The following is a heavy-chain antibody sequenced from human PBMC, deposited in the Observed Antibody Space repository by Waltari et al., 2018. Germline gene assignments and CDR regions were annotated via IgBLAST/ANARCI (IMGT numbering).Heavy chain of an antibody. CDR3: ARERGIPTKGSYFDAFDI. CDR2: IIPIRGIA. Sequence: QVQLVQSGAEVKKPGSSVKVSCKASGGTFSSYAISWVRQAPGQGLEWMGGIIPIRGIANYAQKFQGRVTITADESTSTAYMGLSSLRSEDTAVYYCARERGIPTKGSYFDAFDIWGQGTMVTVSS. J-gene: IGHJ3*02. D-gene: IGHD1-26*01. V-gene: IGHV1-69*04. CDR1: GGTFSSYA.